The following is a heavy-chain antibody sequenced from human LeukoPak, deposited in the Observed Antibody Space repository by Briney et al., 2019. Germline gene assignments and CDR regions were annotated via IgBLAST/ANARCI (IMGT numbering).Heavy chain of an antibody. CDR1: GFTFCSYA. CDR2: ISGSGGST. V-gene: IGHV3-23*01. D-gene: IGHD5-12*01. CDR3: AKWNSGYDAFDI. Sequence: PGGSLRLSCSASGFTFCSYAMIWVRQAPGKGLEWVSAISGSGGSTYHADSVKGRFTISRDNSKNTLYLQMNSLRAEDTAVYYCAKWNSGYDAFDIWGQGTMVTVSS. J-gene: IGHJ3*02.